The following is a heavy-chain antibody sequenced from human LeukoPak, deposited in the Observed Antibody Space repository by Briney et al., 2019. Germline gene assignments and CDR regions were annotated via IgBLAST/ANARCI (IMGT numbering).Heavy chain of an antibody. D-gene: IGHD3-3*01. Sequence: GGSLRLSCTASGFTFGDYAMRWVRQAPGKGLEWVGFIRSKAYGGTTEYAASVKGRFTISRDDSKSIAYLQMNSLKTEDTAVYYCTRDSYDFWSGYSDYWGQGTLVTVSS. CDR1: GFTFGDYA. V-gene: IGHV3-49*04. CDR2: IRSKAYGGTT. CDR3: TRDSYDFWSGYSDY. J-gene: IGHJ4*02.